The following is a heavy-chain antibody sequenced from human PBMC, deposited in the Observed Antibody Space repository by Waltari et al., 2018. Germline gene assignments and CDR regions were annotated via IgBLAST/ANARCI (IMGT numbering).Heavy chain of an antibody. CDR1: GFTFFGHY. Sequence: QVQLVESGGGLVPPGGSLRLSCTAPGFTFFGHYSSWLRQAPGKGLEWISYISNSGNTIYYADSVKGRFTISRDNAKNSLSLQMNSLRGEDTAVYYCARSNMVLTIFAIPNFDSWGQGTLVTVSS. V-gene: IGHV3-11*01. CDR2: ISNSGNTI. CDR3: ARSNMVLTIFAIPNFDS. J-gene: IGHJ4*02. D-gene: IGHD2-2*02.